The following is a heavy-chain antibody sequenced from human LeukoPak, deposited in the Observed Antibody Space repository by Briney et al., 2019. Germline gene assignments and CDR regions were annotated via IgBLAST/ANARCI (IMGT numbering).Heavy chain of an antibody. Sequence: ASVKVSCKASGYTFPSYFMHWVRQAPGQGLEWMGIINPTGGSTTYAQKFQGRVTMTRDTSTDTAYMELSSLRSEDTAVYYCARDYYDSSGKPGYWGQGTLVTVSS. CDR2: INPTGGST. CDR1: GYTFPSYF. CDR3: ARDYYDSSGKPGY. J-gene: IGHJ4*02. V-gene: IGHV1-46*01. D-gene: IGHD3-22*01.